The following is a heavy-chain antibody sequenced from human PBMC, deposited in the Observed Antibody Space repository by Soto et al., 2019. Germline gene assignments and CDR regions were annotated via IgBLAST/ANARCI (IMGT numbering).Heavy chain of an antibody. CDR3: ARVLNVDTAMAGG. V-gene: IGHV1-8*01. CDR2: MNPNSGNT. J-gene: IGHJ4*02. D-gene: IGHD5-18*01. CDR1: GYTFTSYD. Sequence: ASVKVSCKASGYTFTSYDINWVRQATGQGLEWMGWMNPNSGNTGYAQKFQGRVTMTRNTSISTAYMELSSLRSEDTTVYYCARVLNVDTAMAGGWGQGTLVTVSS.